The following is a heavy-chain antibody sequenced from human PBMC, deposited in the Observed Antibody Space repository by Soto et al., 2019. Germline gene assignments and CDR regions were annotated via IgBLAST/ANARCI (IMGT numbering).Heavy chain of an antibody. CDR2: IWYDGSNK. CDR1: GFNFKNYG. V-gene: IGHV3-33*01. J-gene: IGHJ4*02. D-gene: IGHD6-13*01. CDR3: ARANGIAAVYFDY. Sequence: VQLVESGGGVVQPGRSLRLSCAASGFNFKNYGIHWVRQAPGKGLEWAAVIWYDGSNKFYADSVKGRFTISRDNSKNTVYLQMNSLGAEDTAVYYCARANGIAAVYFDYWGQGSLVTVSS.